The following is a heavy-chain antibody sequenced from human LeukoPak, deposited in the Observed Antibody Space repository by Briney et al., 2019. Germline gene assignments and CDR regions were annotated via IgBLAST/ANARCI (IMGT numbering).Heavy chain of an antibody. J-gene: IGHJ4*02. V-gene: IGHV4-59*08. CDR1: GGSISSYY. D-gene: IGHD3/OR15-3a*01. Sequence: ASETLSLTCTVSGGSISSYYWSWIRQPPGKGLEWIGYIYYSGSTNYNPSLKSRVTISVDTSKNQFSLKLSSVTAADTAVYYCARGLWTGRVLFEWGQGTLVTVSS. CDR2: IYYSGST. CDR3: ARGLWTGRVLFE.